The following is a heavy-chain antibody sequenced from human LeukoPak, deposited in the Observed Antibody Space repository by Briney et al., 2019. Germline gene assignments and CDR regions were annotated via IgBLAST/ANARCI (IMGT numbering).Heavy chain of an antibody. V-gene: IGHV3-48*01. CDR3: ARGSRYGDYPYYCDF. Sequence: GGSLRLSCAASGFTFSSYSMNWVRQAPGKGLEWVSYISSSSSTIYYADSVKGRFTISRDNSKNTVLLQMNNLRLEDAAVYYCARGSRYGDYPYYCDFWGQGTLVTVSS. CDR2: ISSSSSTI. CDR1: GFTFSSYS. D-gene: IGHD4-17*01. J-gene: IGHJ4*02.